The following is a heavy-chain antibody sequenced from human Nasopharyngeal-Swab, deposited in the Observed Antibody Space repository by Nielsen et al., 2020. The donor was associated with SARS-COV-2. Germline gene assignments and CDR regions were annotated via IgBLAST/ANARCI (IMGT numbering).Heavy chain of an antibody. CDR2: IYHSGTT. J-gene: IGHJ4*02. CDR1: GGSISSYY. CDR3: ARVRGTIFGVVTAPGYFDY. Sequence: SETLSLTCTVSGGSISSYYWSWIRQPPGKGLEWIGYIYHSGTTNYNPSLKSRVIISIDTSKNQFSLKLSSVTAADTAVYYCARVRGTIFGVVTAPGYFDYWGQGTLVTVSS. V-gene: IGHV4-59*01. D-gene: IGHD3-3*01.